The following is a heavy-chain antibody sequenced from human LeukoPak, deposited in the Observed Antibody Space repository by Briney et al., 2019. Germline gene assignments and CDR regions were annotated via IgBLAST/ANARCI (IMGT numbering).Heavy chain of an antibody. Sequence: ASVKVSCKASGYTFTRYYMYWVRQAPGQGLEWMGIINPSGGSTNYAQKFQGRVTMTRDTSTNTVYMELRSLRSDDTAVYYCARGLIADNWFDPWGQGTLVTVSS. V-gene: IGHV1-46*01. J-gene: IGHJ5*02. D-gene: IGHD2/OR15-2a*01. CDR1: GYTFTRYY. CDR2: INPSGGST. CDR3: ARGLIADNWFDP.